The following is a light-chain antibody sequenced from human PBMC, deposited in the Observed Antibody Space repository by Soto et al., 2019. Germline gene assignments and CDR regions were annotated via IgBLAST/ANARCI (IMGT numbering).Light chain of an antibody. CDR1: SSDVGGYNY. CDR3: SSYTSSSTFPRG. Sequence: QSVLTQPASVSGSPGQSITISCTGTSSDVGGYNYVSWYQQHPGKAPKLMIYEVSNRPSGVSNRFSGSKSGNTASLTISGIQAEDEADYYCSSYTSSSTFPRGFGTGTKVTVL. V-gene: IGLV2-14*01. J-gene: IGLJ1*01. CDR2: EVS.